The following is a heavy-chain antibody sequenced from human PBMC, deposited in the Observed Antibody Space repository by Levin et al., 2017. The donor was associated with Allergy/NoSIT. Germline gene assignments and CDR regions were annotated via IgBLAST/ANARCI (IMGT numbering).Heavy chain of an antibody. J-gene: IGHJ4*02. CDR2: IYYSGST. D-gene: IGHD5-18*01. V-gene: IGHV4-39*01. CDR1: GGSISSSSYY. Sequence: SETLSLTCTVSGGSISSSSYYWGWIRQPPGKGLEWIGSIYYSGSTYYNPSLKSRVTISVDTSKNQFSLKLSSVTAADTAVYYCARQLDTAMVGGAFDYWGQGTLVTVSS. CDR3: ARQLDTAMVGGAFDY.